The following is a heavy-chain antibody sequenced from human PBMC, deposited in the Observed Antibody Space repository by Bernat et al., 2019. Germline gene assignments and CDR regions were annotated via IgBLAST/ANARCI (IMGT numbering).Heavy chain of an antibody. V-gene: IGHV3-30*18. D-gene: IGHD4-17*01. CDR3: AKDYGDYYFFDY. Sequence: QVQLVESGGGVVQPGRSLRLSCAASGFTFSSYGMHWVRQAPGKGLEWVSVILYDGSNKYYADSVKGRFTISRDNSKNTLYLQMNSLRAEDTAVYYCAKDYGDYYFFDYWGQGTLVTVSS. CDR2: ILYDGSNK. J-gene: IGHJ4*02. CDR1: GFTFSSYG.